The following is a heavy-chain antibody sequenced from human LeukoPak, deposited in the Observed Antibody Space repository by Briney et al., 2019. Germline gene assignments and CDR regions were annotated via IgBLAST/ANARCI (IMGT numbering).Heavy chain of an antibody. D-gene: IGHD3-22*01. V-gene: IGHV7-4-1*02. CDR2: INTNTGNP. Sequence: ASVKVSCKASGYTFISYAVNWVRQAPGQGLEWMGWINTNTGNPTYAQDFTGRFVFSLDTSVRTTYLQISSLKAEDTAVYYCARAYNYDSSVYDYWGQGTLVTVSS. CDR1: GYTFISYA. J-gene: IGHJ4*02. CDR3: ARAYNYDSSVYDY.